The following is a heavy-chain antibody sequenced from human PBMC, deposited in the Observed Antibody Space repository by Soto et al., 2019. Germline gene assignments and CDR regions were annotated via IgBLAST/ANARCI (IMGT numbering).Heavy chain of an antibody. V-gene: IGHV3-30*18. CDR1: GFTFSSYG. CDR2: ISYDGSNK. CDR3: AKDMIVVVIGKNDAFDI. Sequence: GGSLRLSCAASGFTFSSYGMHWVRQAPGKGLEWVAVISYDGSNKYYADSVKGRFTISRDNSKNTLYLQMNSLRAEDTAVYYCAKDMIVVVIGKNDAFDIWGQGTMVTVSS. D-gene: IGHD3-22*01. J-gene: IGHJ3*02.